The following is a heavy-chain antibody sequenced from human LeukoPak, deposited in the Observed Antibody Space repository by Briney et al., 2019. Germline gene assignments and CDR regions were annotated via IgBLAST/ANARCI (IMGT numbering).Heavy chain of an antibody. V-gene: IGHV3-23*01. CDR3: AKRHSDYFFDY. CDR1: GFTFNSYA. CDR2: IGASCGGT. D-gene: IGHD4-11*01. Sequence: GGSLRLACAASGFTFNSYAMTWVRQAPGKGLEWVSSIGASCGGTYYADSVKGRFTISRDDSKNTLYLQMSSLRAEDTAVYYCAKRHSDYFFDYWGQGTLVPVSS. J-gene: IGHJ4*02.